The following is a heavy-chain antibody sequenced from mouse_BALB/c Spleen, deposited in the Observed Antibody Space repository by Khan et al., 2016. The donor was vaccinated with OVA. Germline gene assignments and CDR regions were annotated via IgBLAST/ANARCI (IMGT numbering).Heavy chain of an antibody. J-gene: IGHJ4*01. V-gene: IGHV5-9-4*01. CDR1: GFTFSSYA. CDR2: ITTGGSYT. CDR3: ARKIYDGYSYAMDY. D-gene: IGHD2-3*01. Sequence: DVHLVESGGGLVKPGGSLKLSCAASGFTFSSYAMSWVRQSPEKRLEWVAEITTGGSYTYYPDTVTGRFTISRDNAKNTLYMEMGSLRSEDTAMYYCARKIYDGYSYAMDYWGQGTSVTVSS.